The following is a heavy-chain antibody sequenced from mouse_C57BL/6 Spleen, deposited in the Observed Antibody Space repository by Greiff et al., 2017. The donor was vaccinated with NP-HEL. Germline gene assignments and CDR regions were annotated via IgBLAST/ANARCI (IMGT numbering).Heavy chain of an antibody. Sequence: QVQLKQSGAELVRPGTSVKMSCKASGYTFTNYWIGWAKQRPGHGLEWIGDIYPGGGYTNYNEKFKGKATLTADKSSSTAYMQFSSLTSEDSAIYYCARSARDGYSPDYWGQGTTLTVSS. J-gene: IGHJ2*01. CDR1: GYTFTNYW. D-gene: IGHD2-3*01. CDR2: IYPGGGYT. CDR3: ARSARDGYSPDY. V-gene: IGHV1-63*01.